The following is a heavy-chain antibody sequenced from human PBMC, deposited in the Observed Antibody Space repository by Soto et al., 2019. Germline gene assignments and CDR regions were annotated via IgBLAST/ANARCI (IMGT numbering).Heavy chain of an antibody. Sequence: PGESLKISCKGSGYSSTTNWIAWVRQMPGKGLEWVGVIYFGDSDTRYSPSFQGQVTISVDKSITTAYLQWNNLRASDTAIYYCARHYHGFDYWGQGTPVTVSS. CDR1: GYSSTTNW. CDR2: IYFGDSDT. CDR3: ARHYHGFDY. J-gene: IGHJ4*02. V-gene: IGHV5-51*01.